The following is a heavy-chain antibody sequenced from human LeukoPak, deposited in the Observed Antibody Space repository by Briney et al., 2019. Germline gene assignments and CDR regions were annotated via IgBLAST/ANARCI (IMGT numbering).Heavy chain of an antibody. CDR1: GFTFSSYG. D-gene: IGHD3-10*01. CDR2: ISYDGSNK. V-gene: IGHV3-30*18. Sequence: PGRSLRLSCAASGFTFSSYGMHWVRQVPGKGLEWVAVISYDGSNKYYADSVKGRFTISRDNSKNTLFLHMNSLRAEDTAVYSCAKGYYGSGSYGWFDYWGQGTLVTVSS. CDR3: AKGYYGSGSYGWFDY. J-gene: IGHJ4*02.